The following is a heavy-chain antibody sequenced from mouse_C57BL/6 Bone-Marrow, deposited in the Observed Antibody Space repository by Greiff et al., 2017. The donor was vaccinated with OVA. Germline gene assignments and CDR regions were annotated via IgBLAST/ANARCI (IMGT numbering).Heavy chain of an antibody. J-gene: IGHJ2*01. Sequence: VKLQQSGAELVRPGASVKLSCKASGYTFTDYYINWVKQRPGQGLEWIARIYPGSGNTYYNEKFKGKATLTAEKSSSTAYMQLSSLTSEDSAVYFCARGGSSSLDYWGQGTTLTVSS. D-gene: IGHD1-1*01. V-gene: IGHV1-76*01. CDR1: GYTFTDYY. CDR3: ARGGSSSLDY. CDR2: IYPGSGNT.